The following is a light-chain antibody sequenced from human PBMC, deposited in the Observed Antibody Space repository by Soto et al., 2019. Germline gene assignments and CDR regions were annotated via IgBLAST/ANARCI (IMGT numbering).Light chain of an antibody. CDR1: SSDVGGYNY. CDR2: EVS. J-gene: IGLJ1*01. V-gene: IGLV2-8*01. Sequence: QSVLTQPPSASGSPGQSVTISCTGTSSDVGGYNYVSWHQQHPGKAPKLMIYEVSKRPSGVPDRFSGSKSGNTASLTVSGLQAEDEADYYCSSYAGSNNFDVFGTGTKVTVL. CDR3: SSYAGSNNFDV.